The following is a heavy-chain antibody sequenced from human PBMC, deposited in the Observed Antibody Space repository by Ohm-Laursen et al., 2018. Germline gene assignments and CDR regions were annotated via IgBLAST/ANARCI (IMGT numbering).Heavy chain of an antibody. J-gene: IGHJ4*02. CDR3: ATAITRIHLWWNFDY. CDR1: GCTLTDLS. CDR2: LDPEDGET. D-gene: IGHD5-18*01. V-gene: IGHV1-24*01. Sequence: ASVKISCNVSGCTLTDLSIHWVRQAPGKGLEWMGGLDPEDGETLYAQKFQGRVTMTEDRSTDTVYLELSTLKSEDTAVYYCATAITRIHLWWNFDYWGQGTLVTVSS.